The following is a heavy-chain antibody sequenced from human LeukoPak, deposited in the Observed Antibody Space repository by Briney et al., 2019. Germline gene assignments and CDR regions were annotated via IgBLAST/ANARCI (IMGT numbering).Heavy chain of an antibody. CDR2: MSQSGATT. D-gene: IGHD3-22*01. Sequence: GGSLRLSCAASGFTFSTYAMICVREAPGKGPEWVAGMSQSGATTYYAHSVTGRFTIYRDTTKNTVYLKRNSLTAEDTAVYYCATPGPAGYYNDRSGYYYLDYWGQGTQVTVSS. CDR3: ATPGPAGYYNDRSGYYYLDY. J-gene: IGHJ4*02. V-gene: IGHV3-23*01. CDR1: GFTFSTYA.